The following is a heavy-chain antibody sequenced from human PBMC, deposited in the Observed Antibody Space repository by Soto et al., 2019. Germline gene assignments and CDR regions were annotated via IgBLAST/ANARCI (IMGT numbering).Heavy chain of an antibody. V-gene: IGHV4-31*03. D-gene: IGHD3-16*02. CDR3: ARAFAVWGSYRPKYYFDY. CDR1: GGSISSGGYY. J-gene: IGHJ4*02. CDR2: IYYSGST. Sequence: QVQLQESGPGLVKPSQTLSLTCTVSGGSISSGGYYWSWIRQHAGKGLEWIGYIYYSGSTYYNPSLKSRVTISVDTSKNQFSLKLSSVTAADTAVYYCARAFAVWGSYRPKYYFDYWGQGTLVTVSS.